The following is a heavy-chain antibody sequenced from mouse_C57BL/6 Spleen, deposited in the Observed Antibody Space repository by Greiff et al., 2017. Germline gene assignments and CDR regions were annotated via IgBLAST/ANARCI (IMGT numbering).Heavy chain of an antibody. CDR1: GYTFTSYW. V-gene: IGHV1-59*01. CDR2: IDPSDSYT. Sequence: QVQLQQPGAELVRPGTSVTLSCKASGYTFTSYWMHWVKQRPGQGLEWIGVIDPSDSYTNYNQKFKGKATLTVDTSSSTAYMQLSSLTSEDSAVDYCARSEVYYEFYAMDYWGQGTSVTVSS. J-gene: IGHJ4*01. D-gene: IGHD2-4*01. CDR3: ARSEVYYEFYAMDY.